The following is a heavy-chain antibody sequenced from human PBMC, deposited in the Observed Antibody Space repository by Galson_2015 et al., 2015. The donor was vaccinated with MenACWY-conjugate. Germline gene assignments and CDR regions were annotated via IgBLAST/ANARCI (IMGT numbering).Heavy chain of an antibody. Sequence: SLRLSCAASGFVFSDYCMHWVRQAPGKGLECVSRICAGGISIMYGDSVKGRFTISRDNAESSLYLQMHSLRADDTAVYYCARKEGRGTGVFHGMDVWGQGTTVTVSS. J-gene: IGHJ6*02. V-gene: IGHV3-74*03. CDR3: ARKEGRGTGVFHGMDV. CDR2: ICAGGISI. D-gene: IGHD3-10*01. CDR1: GFVFSDYC.